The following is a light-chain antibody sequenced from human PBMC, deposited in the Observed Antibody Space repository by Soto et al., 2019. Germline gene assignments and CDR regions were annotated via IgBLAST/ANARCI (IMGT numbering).Light chain of an antibody. V-gene: IGLV2-14*01. CDR3: NSYASSSARV. Sequence: QSALTQPVSVSGSPGQSITISCTGTSSDVGAFNYVSWYQQYPGKAPKLIIYEVTNRPSGVSNRFSGSKSGNTASLTISGLQAEDEADYYCNSYASSSARVFGGGTKLTVL. CDR1: SSDVGAFNY. J-gene: IGLJ3*02. CDR2: EVT.